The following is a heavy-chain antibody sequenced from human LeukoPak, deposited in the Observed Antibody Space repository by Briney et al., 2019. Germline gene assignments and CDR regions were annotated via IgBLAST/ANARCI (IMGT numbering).Heavy chain of an antibody. CDR2: IYHSGST. V-gene: IGHV4-38-2*02. CDR1: DYSISNGYY. CDR3: ARDKLHCSGGSCYSDYSYYYMDV. Sequence: SETLSLTCTVSDYSISNGYYWGWIRQPPGKGLEWIGSIYHSGSTYYNPSLKSRVTISVDTSKNQFSLKLSSVTAADTAFYYCARDKLHCSGGSCYSDYSYYYMDVWGKGTTVTVSS. D-gene: IGHD2-15*01. J-gene: IGHJ6*03.